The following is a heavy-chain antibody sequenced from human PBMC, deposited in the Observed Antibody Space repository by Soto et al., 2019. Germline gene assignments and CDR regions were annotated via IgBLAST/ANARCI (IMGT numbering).Heavy chain of an antibody. Sequence: PGGSLRLSCAASGFTFSSYSMNWVRQAPGKGLEWVSSISSSSSYIYYADSVKGRFTISRGNAKNSLYLQMNSLRAEDTAVYYCASHSIAVAAPPAFDSWGQGRRVTVAS. CDR2: ISSSSSYI. CDR1: GFTFSSYS. V-gene: IGHV3-21*01. D-gene: IGHD6-19*01. CDR3: ASHSIAVAAPPAFDS. J-gene: IGHJ3*02.